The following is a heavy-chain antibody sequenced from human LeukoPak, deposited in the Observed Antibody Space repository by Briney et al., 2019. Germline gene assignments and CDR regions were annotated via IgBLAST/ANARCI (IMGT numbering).Heavy chain of an antibody. CDR2: IYYSPST. Sequence: PLETVPLTCSGLRVSISSYYLSSTRPPPGEGVEWIGYIYYSPSTNYNPSLKSRVSISVDTSKPQFALKLSSVTAADTTVYYCTRETAAAGTWFDPWGQGTLVTVSS. CDR3: TRETAAAGTWFDP. D-gene: IGHD6-13*01. J-gene: IGHJ5*02. CDR1: RVSISSYY. V-gene: IGHV4-59*01.